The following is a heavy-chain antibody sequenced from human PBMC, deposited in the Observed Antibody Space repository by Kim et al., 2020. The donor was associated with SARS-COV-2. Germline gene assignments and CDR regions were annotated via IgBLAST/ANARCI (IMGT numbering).Heavy chain of an antibody. Sequence: PTHKRRVTISVATSKNQFSLKLSAVPAADTAVYYCARRGIVVVPADWFDPWGQGTLVTVSS. J-gene: IGHJ5*02. V-gene: IGHV4-34*01. CDR3: ARRGIVVVPADWFDP. D-gene: IGHD2-2*01.